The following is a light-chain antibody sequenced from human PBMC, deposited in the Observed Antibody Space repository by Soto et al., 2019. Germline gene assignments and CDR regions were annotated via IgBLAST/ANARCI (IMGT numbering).Light chain of an antibody. CDR3: QQLDSYPRT. CDR1: QGISRV. V-gene: IGKV1-9*01. CDR2: GAS. Sequence: DIPLTQSPFSLPASVGDRVTITCRASQGISRVLAWYQQKAGKAPKLLIFGASTLQSGVSSRFSGSGSGTEFTLTINSLQPEDFATYYCQQLDSYPRTFGQGTKVEIK. J-gene: IGKJ1*01.